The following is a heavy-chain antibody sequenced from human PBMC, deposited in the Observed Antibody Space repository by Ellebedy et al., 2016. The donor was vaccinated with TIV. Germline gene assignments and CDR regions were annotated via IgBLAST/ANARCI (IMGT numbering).Heavy chain of an antibody. J-gene: IGHJ6*04. V-gene: IGHV3-7*01. Sequence: GGSLRLXXAASGFTFSNYWMHWVRQAPGRGLERVANIKQDESEKYYVDSVKGRFTISRDNAKNSLYLQMNSLRVEDTAVYYCGRAMDVWGKGTTVTVSS. CDR3: GRAMDV. CDR1: GFTFSNYW. CDR2: IKQDESEK.